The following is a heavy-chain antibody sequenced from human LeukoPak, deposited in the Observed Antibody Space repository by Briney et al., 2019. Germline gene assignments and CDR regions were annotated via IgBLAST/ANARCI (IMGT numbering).Heavy chain of an antibody. V-gene: IGHV4-30-2*01. CDR2: IYHSGST. Sequence: PSETLSLTCAVSGGSISSGGYSWSWIRQPPGKGLEWIGYIYHSGSTYYNPSLKSRVTMSVDTSKNQFSLKLSSVTAADTAVYYCARDIRSGSYYGGGYFDYWGQGTLVTVSS. J-gene: IGHJ4*02. D-gene: IGHD1-26*01. CDR1: GGSISSGGYS. CDR3: ARDIRSGSYYGGGYFDY.